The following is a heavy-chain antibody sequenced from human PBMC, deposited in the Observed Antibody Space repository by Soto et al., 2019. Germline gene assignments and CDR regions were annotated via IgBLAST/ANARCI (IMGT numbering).Heavy chain of an antibody. CDR2: IGTAGDT. V-gene: IGHV3-13*01. D-gene: IGHD6-19*01. CDR1: GFTFSSYD. J-gene: IGHJ4*02. Sequence: EVQLVESGGGLVQPGGSLRLSCVASGFTFSSYDMHWVRQATGKGLEWVSAIGTAGDTYYPGSVKGRFTISRENAKNSLYLQMNSLRAEDSAVYYCATPGYSSGWYGGFDYWGQGTLVTVSS. CDR3: ATPGYSSGWYGGFDY.